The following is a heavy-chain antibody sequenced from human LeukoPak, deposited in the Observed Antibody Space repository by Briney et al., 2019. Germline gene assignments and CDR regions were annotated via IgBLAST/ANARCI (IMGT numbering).Heavy chain of an antibody. J-gene: IGHJ4*02. D-gene: IGHD1-20*01. CDR3: ARGGVYYWNPRY. Sequence: PSETLSLTCTVSGGSISSYYWSWVRRAPGKGLEWVSLLYTDGTTYYASSVEGRFTISRDDSRNTIYLHMNSLRADDTAVYYCARGGVYYWNPRYWGQGTLVTVSS. V-gene: IGHV3-53*01. CDR1: GGSISSYY. CDR2: LYTDGTT.